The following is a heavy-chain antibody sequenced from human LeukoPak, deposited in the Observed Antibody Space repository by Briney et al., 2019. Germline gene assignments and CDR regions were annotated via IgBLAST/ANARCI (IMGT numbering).Heavy chain of an antibody. CDR1: GFTFSDYY. CDR3: ARWESYSSSWLEDY. J-gene: IGHJ4*02. CDR2: ISSSGSTI. Sequence: GGSLRLSCAASGFTFSDYYMSWIRQAPGKGLEWVSYISSSGSTIYYADSVKGRFTISRGNAKNSLYLQMNSLRAEDTAVYYCARWESYSSSWLEDYWGQGTLVTVSS. D-gene: IGHD6-13*01. V-gene: IGHV3-11*01.